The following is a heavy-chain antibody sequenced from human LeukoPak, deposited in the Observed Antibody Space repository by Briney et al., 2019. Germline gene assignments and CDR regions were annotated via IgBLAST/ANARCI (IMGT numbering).Heavy chain of an antibody. CDR3: AKNLKAAYSSGWDEYFQH. CDR2: ISYDGSRK. Sequence: GRSLRLSCAASGFTFDDYAMHWVRQAPDKGLEWVAVISYDGSRKYFADSVRGRFTISRDNSKNTLYLQMNSLRAEDTAVYYCAKNLKAAYSSGWDEYFQHWGQGTLVTVSS. J-gene: IGHJ1*01. V-gene: IGHV3-30*18. CDR1: GFTFDDYA. D-gene: IGHD6-19*01.